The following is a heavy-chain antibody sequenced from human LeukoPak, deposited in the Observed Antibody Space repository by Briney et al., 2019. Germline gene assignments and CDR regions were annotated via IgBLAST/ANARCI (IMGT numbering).Heavy chain of an antibody. J-gene: IGHJ4*02. CDR2: MSYSGSS. CDR3: ARDGYSDSSGYDYPPSV. V-gene: IGHV4-59*01. Sequence: RASETLSLTCTVSGGSISSYYWSWIRQPPGKGLEWIGYMSYSGSSNYNPSLRSRVTISVDASKKQLSLKLSSVTAADTAVYYCARDGYSDSSGYDYPPSVWGQGTLVTVSS. CDR1: GGSISSYY. D-gene: IGHD3-22*01.